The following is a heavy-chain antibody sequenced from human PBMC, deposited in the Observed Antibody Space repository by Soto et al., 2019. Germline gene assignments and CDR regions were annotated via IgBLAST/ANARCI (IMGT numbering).Heavy chain of an antibody. Sequence: GGSLRLSCTVSGFTFSNAWMTWVRQAPGKGLEWVGRIKSKTDDGTADYAAPVKGRFTISRDDSRNTLYLQMNSLKTEDTAVYYCTTDSSSWAYYYYYGMDVWGQGTTVTVSS. V-gene: IGHV3-15*01. D-gene: IGHD2-2*01. CDR2: IKSKTDDGTA. J-gene: IGHJ6*02. CDR3: TTDSSSWAYYYYYGMDV. CDR1: GFTFSNAW.